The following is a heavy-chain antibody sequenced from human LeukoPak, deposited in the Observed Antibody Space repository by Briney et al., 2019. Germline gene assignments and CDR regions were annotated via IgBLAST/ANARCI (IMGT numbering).Heavy chain of an antibody. J-gene: IGHJ5*01. Sequence: SQTLSLTCAISGDSVSTNSATWTWPRQSPSRGLEWLGRTYYRSKWNNDYAVSMKSRITINPDTSKNQFSLQLNSVTPKDTAVYYCARLVGASWFDSWGQGTLVTVSS. CDR2: TYYRSKWNN. CDR1: GDSVSTNSAT. V-gene: IGHV6-1*01. CDR3: ARLVGASWFDS. D-gene: IGHD1-26*01.